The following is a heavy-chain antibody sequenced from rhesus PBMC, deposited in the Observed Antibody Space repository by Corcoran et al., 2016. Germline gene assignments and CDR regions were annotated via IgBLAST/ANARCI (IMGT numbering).Heavy chain of an antibody. J-gene: IGHJ4*01. CDR1: GYSISNNY. CDR3: TRGDYTVTTHFDS. V-gene: IGHV4-147*01. Sequence: QVQLQESGPGLVKPSETLSLTCAVSGYSISNNYWNWVRQPPGEGLEWIGWVRPSNGITYYNPSLKSRVSISTDTSKNQFSLRLSSVTAADTALYYCTRGDYTVTTHFDSWGLGVLVTVSS. D-gene: IGHD4-23*01. CDR2: VRPSNGIT.